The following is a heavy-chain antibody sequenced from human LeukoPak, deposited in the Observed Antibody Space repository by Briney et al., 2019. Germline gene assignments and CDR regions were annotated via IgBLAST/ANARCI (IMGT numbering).Heavy chain of an antibody. CDR3: ARIAPSGTYFDY. D-gene: IGHD1-26*01. J-gene: IGHJ4*02. V-gene: IGHV3-23*01. CDR2: ISANGGST. Sequence: GGSLRLSCMASGFSFGNSPMTWVRQAPGEGLAWVSAISANGGSTYYADSVKGRFTVSRDTSQNTLYLQINGLRVEDTAVYYCARIAPSGTYFDYWGQGTPVTVSS. CDR1: GFSFGNSP.